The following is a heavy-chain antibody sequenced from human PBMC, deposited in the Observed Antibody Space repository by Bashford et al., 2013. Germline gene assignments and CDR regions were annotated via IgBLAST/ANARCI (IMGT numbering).Heavy chain of an antibody. D-gene: IGHD3-16*01. CDR2: IFKNGVT. V-gene: IGHV4-61*02. Sequence: SETLSLTCSGLGDSIASGTYFWSWIRQPAGKGLEWIGRIFKNGVTDYRPSLRGRVAMYVDTSKNEFSLELHAVTAADTAVYYCARGPGLATHEGFDSWGHGTLVTVSS. J-gene: IGHJ4*01. CDR1: GDSIASGTYF. CDR3: ARGPGLATHEGFDS.